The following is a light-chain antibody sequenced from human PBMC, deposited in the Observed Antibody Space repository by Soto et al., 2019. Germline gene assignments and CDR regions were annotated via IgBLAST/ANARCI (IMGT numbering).Light chain of an antibody. J-gene: IGKJ5*01. CDR3: QQYGTSEII. V-gene: IGKV3-11*01. CDR1: QSVSSY. CDR2: DAS. Sequence: EIVLTQSPATLALSRLRRAALXYRASQSVSSYLAWYQQKPGQAPRLLIYDASNRATGIPARFSGSGSGTDFTLTITRLEPEDFAVFYCQQYGTSEIIFGQGTRLEIK.